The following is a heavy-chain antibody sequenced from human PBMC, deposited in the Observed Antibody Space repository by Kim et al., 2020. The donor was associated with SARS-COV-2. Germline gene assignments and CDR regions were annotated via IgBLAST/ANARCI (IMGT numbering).Heavy chain of an antibody. Sequence: PGGSDTRYRPSFQGQVTISADKSISTVYLQWSSLKASDTAMYYCARQYDIWGQGTMVTISS. CDR3: ARQYDI. J-gene: IGHJ3*02. V-gene: IGHV5-51*01. CDR2: PGGSDT.